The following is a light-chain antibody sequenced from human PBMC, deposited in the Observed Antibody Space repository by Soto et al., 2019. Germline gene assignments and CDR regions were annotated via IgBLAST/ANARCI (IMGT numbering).Light chain of an antibody. V-gene: IGKV1-5*03. J-gene: IGKJ1*01. CDR2: KAS. CDR1: QSISDS. CDR3: QQYNRH. Sequence: DIQMTQSPSTLSASVGDRVTITCRAGQSISDSLAWYQQKPGKAPKLLIFKASNLESGVPSRFSGSGSGTEFTLTISSLQPDDFATYYCQQYNRHFGQGTKVEIK.